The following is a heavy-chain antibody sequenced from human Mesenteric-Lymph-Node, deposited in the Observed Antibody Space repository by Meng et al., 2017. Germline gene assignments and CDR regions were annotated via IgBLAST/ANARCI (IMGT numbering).Heavy chain of an antibody. J-gene: IGHJ3*02. V-gene: IGHV4-4*07. CDR1: GGSISSYY. Sequence: SETLSLTCTVSGGSISSYYWSWIRQPAGKGLEWIGRIYTSGSTNYNTSLKSRVTMSVDTSKNQFSLKLSSVTAADTAVYYCARALPTYYYGSGSYYVHSDAFDIWGQGTMVTVSS. CDR2: IYTSGST. D-gene: IGHD3-10*01. CDR3: ARALPTYYYGSGSYYVHSDAFDI.